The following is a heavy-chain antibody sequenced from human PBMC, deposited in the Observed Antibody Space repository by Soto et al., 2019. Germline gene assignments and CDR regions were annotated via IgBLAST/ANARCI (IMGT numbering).Heavy chain of an antibody. CDR1: GGTFSMYA. Sequence: SVKVSCKASGGTFSMYAISGVLQSPVQWLEWMGGIIPIFGTANYAQKFQGRVTITADKSTSTAYMELSSLRSEDTAVYYCANADLYYYDSSGPNWFDPWGQGTLVTVSS. V-gene: IGHV1-69*06. CDR3: ANADLYYYDSSGPNWFDP. D-gene: IGHD3-22*01. J-gene: IGHJ5*02. CDR2: IIPIFGTA.